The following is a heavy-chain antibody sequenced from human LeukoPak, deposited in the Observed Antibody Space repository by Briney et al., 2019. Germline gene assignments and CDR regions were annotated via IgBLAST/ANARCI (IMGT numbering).Heavy chain of an antibody. CDR2: IKEDGSDK. CDR1: GFTFNDYW. Sequence: GGSLRLSCAASGFTFNDYWMSWVRQAPGKGLKWVASIKEDGSDKYYVDSVKGRFTISRDSAKNSLFLQMNSLRAEDTAVYYCARYQWRLCDNWGQGTLVTVCS. J-gene: IGHJ4*02. CDR3: ARYQWRLCDN. D-gene: IGHD2-21*02. V-gene: IGHV3-7*04.